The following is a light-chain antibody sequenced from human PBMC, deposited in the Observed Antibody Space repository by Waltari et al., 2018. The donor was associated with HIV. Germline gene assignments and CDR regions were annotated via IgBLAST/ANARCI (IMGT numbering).Light chain of an antibody. J-gene: IGLJ1*01. V-gene: IGLV2-11*01. Sequence: QSALTQPRSVSGSPGQSVTISCTGTSSDVGGYNYVSWYQPHPGKAPNLMIYDVIKRPSGVPDRFSGSKSGNTASLTISGLQAEDEADYYCCSYAGSYTFYVFGTGTKVTVL. CDR3: CSYAGSYTFYV. CDR1: SSDVGGYNY. CDR2: DVI.